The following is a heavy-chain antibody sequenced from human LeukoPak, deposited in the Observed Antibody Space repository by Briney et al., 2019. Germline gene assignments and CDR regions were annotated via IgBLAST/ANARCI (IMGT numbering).Heavy chain of an antibody. Sequence: GGSLRLSCSASGFTFSSYAMHWVRQAPGKGLEYVSVISSNGGSTYYADSVKGRFTISRDNSKNTLYLQMSSLRAEDTAVYYCAGGPTSSFDYWGQGTLVTVSS. CDR2: ISSNGGST. CDR1: GFTFSSYA. J-gene: IGHJ4*02. D-gene: IGHD2-2*01. CDR3: AGGPTSSFDY. V-gene: IGHV3-64D*09.